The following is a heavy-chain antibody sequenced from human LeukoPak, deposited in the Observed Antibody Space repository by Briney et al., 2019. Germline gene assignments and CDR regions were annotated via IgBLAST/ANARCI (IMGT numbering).Heavy chain of an antibody. V-gene: IGHV1-18*01. J-gene: IGHJ6*03. Sequence: ASVRVSCKASGYTFTSYGISWVRQAPGQGLEWMGWISAYNGNTNYAQKLQGRVTMTTDTSTSTAYMELRSLRSDDTAVYYWARVGATHTYYYYYMDVWGKGTTVTVSS. CDR3: ARVGATHTYYYYYMDV. D-gene: IGHD1-26*01. CDR2: ISAYNGNT. CDR1: GYTFTSYG.